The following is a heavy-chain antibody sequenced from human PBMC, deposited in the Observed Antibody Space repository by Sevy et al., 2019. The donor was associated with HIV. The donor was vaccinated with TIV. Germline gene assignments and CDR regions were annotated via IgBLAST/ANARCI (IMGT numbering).Heavy chain of an antibody. Sequence: SETLSLTCTVSGGYISSYYWSWIRQSPEKGLEWIGYIYYNGNTNYNPSLKSRLSMSVDTSENRFSLKLGSVTAADTAVYYSARAQSYYDRGGPPKNYFDYWGQGTLVTVSS. CDR2: IYYNGNT. J-gene: IGHJ4*02. V-gene: IGHV4-59*13. D-gene: IGHD3-22*01. CDR1: GGYISSYY. CDR3: ARAQSYYDRGGPPKNYFDY.